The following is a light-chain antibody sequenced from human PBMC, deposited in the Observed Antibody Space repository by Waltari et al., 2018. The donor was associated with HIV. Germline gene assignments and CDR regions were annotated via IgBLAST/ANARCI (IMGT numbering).Light chain of an antibody. J-gene: IGKJ2*01. CDR2: GAS. V-gene: IGKV3-15*01. CDR1: QSVSSS. Sequence: EIVMTQSPATLSVSPGERATLSCRASQSVSSSLAWYQQKPGQAPRLLIYGASARATGVPARFSGSGSGTEFTLTISSLQSEDFAVYYCQQYNNWPYTFGQGTKLEIE. CDR3: QQYNNWPYT.